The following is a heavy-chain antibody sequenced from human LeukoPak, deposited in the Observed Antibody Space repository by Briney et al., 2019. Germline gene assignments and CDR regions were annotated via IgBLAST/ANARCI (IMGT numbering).Heavy chain of an antibody. V-gene: IGHV3-23*01. CDR2: ISGSGGGT. Sequence: PGGSLRLSCAASGFTFSSYAMSWVRQAPGKGLEWVSAISGSGGGTFYTDSVKGRFTISRDNSKNTLYLQMNSLRAEDTAVYYCAKDPYGGSYGMDVWGQGTTVTVSS. CDR1: GFTFSSYA. CDR3: AKDPYGGSYGMDV. D-gene: IGHD4-23*01. J-gene: IGHJ6*02.